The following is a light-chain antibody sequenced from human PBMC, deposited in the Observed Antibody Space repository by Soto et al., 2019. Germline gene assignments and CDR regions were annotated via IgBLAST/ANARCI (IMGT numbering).Light chain of an antibody. CDR2: LGS. CDR3: MQAIQAPRT. V-gene: IGKV2-28*01. Sequence: DIVLTQSPLSLPVTPGEPASISCRSSQSLLHSNGNIYLAWYLQKPGQSPQLLIYLGSIRDSGVPDRFSGSGSGTDFTLKITRVEAEDVGVYYCMQAIQAPRTFGLGTKVEIK. J-gene: IGKJ1*01. CDR1: QSLLHSNGNIY.